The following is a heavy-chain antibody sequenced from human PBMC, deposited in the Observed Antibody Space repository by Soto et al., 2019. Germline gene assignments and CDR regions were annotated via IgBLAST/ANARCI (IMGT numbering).Heavy chain of an antibody. V-gene: IGHV3-15*07. CDR2: IKSKTDGGTT. CDR1: GFTFSNAW. Sequence: GSLRLSCAASGFTFSNAWMNWVRQAPGKGLEWVGRIKSKTDGGTTDYAAPVKGRFTISRDDSKNTLYLQMNSLKTEDTAVYYCTTDVVYGSGRGVYYYYGMDVWGQGTKVTVSS. D-gene: IGHD3-10*01. J-gene: IGHJ6*02. CDR3: TTDVVYGSGRGVYYYYGMDV.